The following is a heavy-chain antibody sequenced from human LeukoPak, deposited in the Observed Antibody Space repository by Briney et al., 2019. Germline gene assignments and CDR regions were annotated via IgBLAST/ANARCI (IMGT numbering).Heavy chain of an antibody. Sequence: GGSLRLSCAASGFTFSSYWMSWVRQAPGKGLEWVANIKQDGSEKYYVDSVKGRFTISRDNAKNSLYLQMNSLRAEDTAVYYCAVHVLRAAGNWFDPWGQGTLVTVSS. V-gene: IGHV3-7*01. CDR3: AVHVLRAAGNWFDP. D-gene: IGHD6-13*01. J-gene: IGHJ5*02. CDR1: GFTFSSYW. CDR2: IKQDGSEK.